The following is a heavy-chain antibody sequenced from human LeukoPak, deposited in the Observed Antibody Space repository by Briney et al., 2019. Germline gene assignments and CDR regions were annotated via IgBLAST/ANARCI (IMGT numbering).Heavy chain of an antibody. CDR1: GGSISSGNYY. D-gene: IGHD3-22*01. Sequence: PSETLSLTCTVSGGSISSGNYYWSWIRQPPGKGLEWIGYIYYSGSTYYNPSLKSRVTISVDTSKNQFSLKLSSVTAADTAVHYCASLGYYYDSRGAFDYWGQGTLVTVSS. J-gene: IGHJ4*02. V-gene: IGHV4-30-4*01. CDR2: IYYSGST. CDR3: ASLGYYYDSRGAFDY.